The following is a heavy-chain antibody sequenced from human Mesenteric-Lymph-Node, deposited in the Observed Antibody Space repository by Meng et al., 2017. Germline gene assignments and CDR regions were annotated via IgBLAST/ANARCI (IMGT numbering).Heavy chain of an antibody. CDR2: IKPSGGWT. V-gene: IGHV1-46*01. Sequence: QVEVVQYGAGVTKPGASVTVSCKASGYNFTSYYMHWVRQYPGQGLEWMGIIKPSGGWTFYAQKFQGRVTVTRDTSTSKVYMELSSLTSEDTAVYYCAREAPETFNFDYWGQGTLVTVSS. J-gene: IGHJ4*02. CDR1: GYNFTSYY. CDR3: AREAPETFNFDY.